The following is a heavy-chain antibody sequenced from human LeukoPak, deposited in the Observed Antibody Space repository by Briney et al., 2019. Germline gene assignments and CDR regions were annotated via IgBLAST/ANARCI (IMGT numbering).Heavy chain of an antibody. V-gene: IGHV1-3*01. CDR1: GYTFTSYA. CDR3: GRDVRGMTTAYFDS. Sequence: ASVKVSCKASGYTFTSYAMHWVRQAPGQRLEWMGWINAGNGDTKYSQKFQGRVTITRDTSASTGYMELSSLRSEGTAVYYCGRDVRGMTTAYFDSWGQGTLVTVSS. CDR2: INAGNGDT. D-gene: IGHD4-11*01. J-gene: IGHJ4*02.